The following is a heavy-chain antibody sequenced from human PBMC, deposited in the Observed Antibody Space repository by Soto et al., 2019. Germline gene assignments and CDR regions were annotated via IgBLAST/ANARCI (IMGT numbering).Heavy chain of an antibody. CDR3: ARAGIAVAGRYYFDY. J-gene: IGHJ4*02. D-gene: IGHD6-19*01. CDR1: GYTFTSYY. CDR2: INPSGGST. V-gene: IGHV1-46*01. Sequence: QVQLVQSGAEVKKPGASVKVSCKASGYTFTSYYMHWVRQAPGQGLEWMGIINPSGGSTSYAQKFKGRVTMTRDTSTSTVYMELSSLRSEDTAVYYCARAGIAVAGRYYFDYWGQGTLVTVSS.